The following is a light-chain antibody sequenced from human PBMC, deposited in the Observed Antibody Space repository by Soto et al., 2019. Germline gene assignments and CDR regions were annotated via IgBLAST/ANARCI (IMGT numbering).Light chain of an antibody. J-gene: IGKJ1*01. CDR3: QLYGTSPKP. CDR2: AAS. Sequence: EIVLTLSPGTLSLSPGDRATLSCRASQTVSSNYLAWYQQKPGQAPRLLIYAASTRATGIPDRFSGSGSGTDFTLSISRLEPEDFAVYYCQLYGTSPKPFGQGTKVDIK. CDR1: QTVSSNY. V-gene: IGKV3-20*01.